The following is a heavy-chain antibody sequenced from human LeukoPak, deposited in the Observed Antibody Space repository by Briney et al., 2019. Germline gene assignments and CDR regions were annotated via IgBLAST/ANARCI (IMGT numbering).Heavy chain of an antibody. V-gene: IGHV3-74*01. CDR1: GFTFNSYW. D-gene: IGHD3-3*01. Sequence: GGSLTLSCAASGFTFNSYWMHWVRQAPGKGLVWVSRINTGGRSTLYADSVKGRFTISRDNAKNTLYLQINSLRAEDTAGYYCARVSRLGLVERDAFDIWGEGTMGTVSS. CDR3: ARVSRLGLVERDAFDI. CDR2: INTGGRST. J-gene: IGHJ3*02.